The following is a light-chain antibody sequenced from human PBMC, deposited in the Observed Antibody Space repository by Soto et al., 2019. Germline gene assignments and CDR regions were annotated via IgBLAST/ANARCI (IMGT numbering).Light chain of an antibody. CDR1: QSISSW. J-gene: IGKJ1*01. CDR2: KAS. V-gene: IGKV1-5*03. Sequence: SQMTPSPSTLSASVGDGVTITCGASQSISSWLAWYQQKPGKAPKLLIYKASSLESGVPSRFSGSGSGTEFTLTISSLQPDDFATYYCQQYNSYPWTFGQGDQGG. CDR3: QQYNSYPWT.